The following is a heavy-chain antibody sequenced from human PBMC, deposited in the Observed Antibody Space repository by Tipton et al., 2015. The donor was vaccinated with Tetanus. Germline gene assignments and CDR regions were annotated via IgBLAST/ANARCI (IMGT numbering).Heavy chain of an antibody. D-gene: IGHD1-26*01. CDR2: IKSDGSDT. CDR3: TRDLHRQWDLDL. J-gene: IGHJ5*02. CDR1: GFPFSDYW. Sequence: SLRLSCAASGFPFSDYWMHWVRQAPGKRLEWVSHIKSDGSDTHYADSVKGRFTISRDNARSTLFLYMNSLRADDTAIYYCTRDLHRQWDLDLWGPGALVSVSS. V-gene: IGHV3-74*01.